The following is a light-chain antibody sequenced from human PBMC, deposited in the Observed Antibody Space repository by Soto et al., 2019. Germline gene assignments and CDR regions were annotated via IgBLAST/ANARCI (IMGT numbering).Light chain of an antibody. CDR1: SSDVGGYNS. CDR3: SSYTNLNTRV. CDR2: EVS. Sequence: QSALTQPASVSGSPGQSITISCTGTSSDVGGYNSASWYQQHPGRVPELMIYEVSNRPSGVSNRFSGSKSGNTASLTISGLQAEDEADYYCSSYTNLNTRVFGGGTQLTVL. V-gene: IGLV2-14*01. J-gene: IGLJ7*01.